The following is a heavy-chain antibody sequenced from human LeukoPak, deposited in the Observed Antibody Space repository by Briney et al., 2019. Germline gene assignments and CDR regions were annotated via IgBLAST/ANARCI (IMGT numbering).Heavy chain of an antibody. CDR1: GGSISSYY. CDR3: ARVKYGAAAGTRWFDP. J-gene: IGHJ5*02. D-gene: IGHD6-13*01. V-gene: IGHV4-59*01. CDR2: IYYSGST. Sequence: SETLSLTCTVSGGSISSYYWSWIRQPPGKGLEWIGYIYYSGSTNYNPSLKSRVTISVDTSKNQFSLKLSSVTAADTAVYYCARVKYGAAAGTRWFDPWGQGTLVTVSS.